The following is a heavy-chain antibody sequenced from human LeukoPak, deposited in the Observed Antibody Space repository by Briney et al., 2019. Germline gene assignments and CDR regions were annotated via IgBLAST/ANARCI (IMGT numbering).Heavy chain of an antibody. D-gene: IGHD5-18*01. J-gene: IGHJ4*02. CDR1: GFTFSTFA. V-gene: IGHV3-23*01. CDR3: ATYRQVLLPFES. CDR2: IFPSGGEI. Sequence: SLRLSCAASGFTFSTFAMIWVRQPPGKGLEWVSSIFPSGGEIHYADSVRDRFTISRDNSKSLLSLQMNSLRAEDTAIYYCATYRQVLLPFESWGQGTLVTVSS.